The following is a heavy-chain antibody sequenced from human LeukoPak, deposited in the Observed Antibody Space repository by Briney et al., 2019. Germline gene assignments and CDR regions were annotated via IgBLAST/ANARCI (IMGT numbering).Heavy chain of an antibody. CDR3: ANFDIVVPLNMGVPFDI. Sequence: GGSLRLSCAASGFTFSRYSMNWVRQAPGKGLEWVSYISSRSSTIYYADSVKGRFTISRDNAKNSLYLQMNSLRDEDTAVYYCANFDIVVPLNMGVPFDIWGRGTMVTVSS. CDR1: GFTFSRYS. V-gene: IGHV3-48*02. J-gene: IGHJ3*02. CDR2: ISSRSSTI. D-gene: IGHD2-2*01.